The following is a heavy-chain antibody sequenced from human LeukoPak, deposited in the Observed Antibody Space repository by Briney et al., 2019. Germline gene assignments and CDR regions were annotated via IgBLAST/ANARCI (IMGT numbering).Heavy chain of an antibody. CDR2: INPNSGGT. V-gene: IGHV1-2*02. CDR1: GYTFTGYY. D-gene: IGHD6-6*01. J-gene: IGHJ5*02. CDR3: ARSLGGTAARLGWFDP. Sequence: ASVKVSCKACGYTFTGYYMHWVRQAPGQGLEWMGWINPNSGGTNYAQKFQGRVTMTRDTPISTAYMELSRLRSDDTAVYYCARSLGGTAARLGWFDPWGQGTLVTVSS.